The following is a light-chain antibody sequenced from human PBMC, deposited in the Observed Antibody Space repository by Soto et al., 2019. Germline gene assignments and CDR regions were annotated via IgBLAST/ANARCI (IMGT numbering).Light chain of an antibody. J-gene: IGKJ2*01. CDR1: QNIVIW. V-gene: IGKV1-5*03. Sequence: DIQMTQSPSTLAASVGDRVSITCRASQNIVIWLAWYQQKPGKSPKLLIYKASTLESGVPSRFSGIGSGTEFTLTISSLQPDDFATYYCQKCNSYPYTFCPGTKLEIK. CDR3: QKCNSYPYT. CDR2: KAS.